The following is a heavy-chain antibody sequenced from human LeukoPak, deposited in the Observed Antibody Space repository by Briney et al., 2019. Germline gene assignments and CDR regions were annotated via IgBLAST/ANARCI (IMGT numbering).Heavy chain of an antibody. CDR2: IYPGDSDT. CDR3: AKTRDGFLSGAFDI. J-gene: IGHJ3*02. CDR1: GYSFTSYW. Sequence: GESLKISRKGSGYSFTSYWIGWVRQMPGKGLEWMGIIYPGDSDTRYSPSFQGQVTISADKSISIAYLQWSSLKASDTAMYYCAKTRDGFLSGAFDIWGQGTMLTVSS. V-gene: IGHV5-51*01. D-gene: IGHD5-24*01.